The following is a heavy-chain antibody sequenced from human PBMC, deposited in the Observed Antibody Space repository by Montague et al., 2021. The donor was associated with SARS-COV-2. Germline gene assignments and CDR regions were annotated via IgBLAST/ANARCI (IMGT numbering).Heavy chain of an antibody. Sequence: SLRLSCAASGITFSNYAMSWVRQAPGKGLEWVSAISGSGGSTYYADSVKGRFTISRDNSKNTLYLQMNSLRAEDTAVYYCARAAAGYYYYGMDVWGQGTTVTVSS. J-gene: IGHJ6*02. CDR2: ISGSGGST. V-gene: IGHV3-23*01. CDR3: ARAAAGYYYYGMDV. D-gene: IGHD6-13*01. CDR1: GITFSNYA.